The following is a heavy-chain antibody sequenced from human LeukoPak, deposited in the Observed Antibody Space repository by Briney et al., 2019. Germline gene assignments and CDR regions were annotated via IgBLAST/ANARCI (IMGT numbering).Heavy chain of an antibody. D-gene: IGHD2-15*01. V-gene: IGHV3-23*01. CDR3: AKVCCSGDNY. CDR2: ITNNGGRT. CDR1: GFTFSNSA. J-gene: IGHJ4*02. Sequence: PGGSLRLSCAASGFTFSNSAMSWVRQAPGKGLEWVSSITNNGGRTYYADSVKGRFTISRDNSKNMLYLQMNSLRAEDTAVYYCAKVCCSGDNYWGQGTPVTVSS.